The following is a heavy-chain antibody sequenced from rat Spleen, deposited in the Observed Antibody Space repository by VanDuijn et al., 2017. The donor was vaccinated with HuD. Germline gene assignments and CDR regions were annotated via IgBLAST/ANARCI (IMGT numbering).Heavy chain of an antibody. CDR2: ITNASGRT. J-gene: IGHJ1*01. D-gene: IGHD1-11*01. CDR1: GFNFNDYW. V-gene: IGHV5-31*01. CDR3: ARQGYLRDWYFDF. Sequence: EVQLVESGGGLVQPGGSLKLSCAASGFNFNDYWMGWVRQAPGKGLEWVASITNASGRTYYPDSVKGRFTISRDTAQNTLYLQMDSLRSEDTATEYCARQGYLRDWYFDFWGPGTMVTVSS.